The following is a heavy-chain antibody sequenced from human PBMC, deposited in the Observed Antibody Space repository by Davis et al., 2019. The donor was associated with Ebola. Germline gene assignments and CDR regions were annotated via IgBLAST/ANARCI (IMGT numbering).Heavy chain of an antibody. CDR2: IGSSDTTI. CDR3: TRDPPTISYQYYYMDV. Sequence: GESLKISCAASGFTFSDYYMSWIRQAPGKGLEWVSYIGSSDTTISYAESVKGRFTISRDNTNNSLYLQMNSLRAEDTAVYFCTRDPPTISYQYYYMDVWGKGTTVTVSS. V-gene: IGHV3-11*01. J-gene: IGHJ6*03. CDR1: GFTFSDYY. D-gene: IGHD1-26*01.